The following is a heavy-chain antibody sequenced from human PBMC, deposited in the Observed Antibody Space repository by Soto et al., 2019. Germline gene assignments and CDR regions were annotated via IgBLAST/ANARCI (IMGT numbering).Heavy chain of an antibody. D-gene: IGHD5-18*01. CDR2: MNRNSGNT. CDR1: GYTFTSYD. Sequence: ASVKVSCKASGYTFTSYDINWVRQATGQGLEWMGWMNRNSGNTDYAQKFQGRVTMTRNTSASTAYMELNSLRAEDTAVYYCARDPLWGTAMVLWYFDLWGRGTLVTVSS. J-gene: IGHJ2*01. V-gene: IGHV1-8*01. CDR3: ARDPLWGTAMVLWYFDL.